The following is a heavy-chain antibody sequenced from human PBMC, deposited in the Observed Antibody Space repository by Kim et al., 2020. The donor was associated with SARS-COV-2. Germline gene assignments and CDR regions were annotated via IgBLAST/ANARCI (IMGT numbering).Heavy chain of an antibody. CDR1: TFSIRTYT. D-gene: IGHD3-22*01. V-gene: IGHV3-21*01. CDR2: IRSSSTDI. Sequence: GGSLRLSCTASTFSIRTYTMSWVRQAPGEGLAWVSSIRSSSTDILYADSVKGRFTISRDNAKNSLYLQMNSLRAEDTAVYYCVRGYDSLSYFDYWGQGTLVTVSS. CDR3: VRGYDSLSYFDY. J-gene: IGHJ4*02.